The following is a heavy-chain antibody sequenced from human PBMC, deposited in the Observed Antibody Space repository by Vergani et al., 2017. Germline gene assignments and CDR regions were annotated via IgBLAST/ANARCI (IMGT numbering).Heavy chain of an antibody. Sequence: QVQLQESGPGLVKPSETLSLTCAVSGYSITSGYYWGWIRHPPGKGLEWIWSIYHRGYAYYNPSLKSRVTISVDTSKNQFSLQLNTVTAADTAFYYCAGQFCGGDCNSFRADVFTHWGKGARLTVSS. CDR1: GYSITSGYY. CDR2: IYHRGYA. J-gene: IGHJ1*01. V-gene: IGHV4-38-2*01. CDR3: AGQFCGGDCNSFRADVFTH. D-gene: IGHD2-21*02.